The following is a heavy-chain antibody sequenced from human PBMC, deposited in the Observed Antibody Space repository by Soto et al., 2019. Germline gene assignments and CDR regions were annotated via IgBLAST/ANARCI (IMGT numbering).Heavy chain of an antibody. J-gene: IGHJ4*02. V-gene: IGHV2-5*02. CDR2: VYWDDDK. D-gene: IGHD1-1*01. CDR1: GFSLSTSGEG. Sequence: QITLKESGPTLVKPTQSLTLTCTFSGFSLSTSGEGVGWIRQPPGKALEWLALVYWDDDKRYSPSLKSRLTIXXDTSKNQVVLTMTNMDPVDTATYYCVHRRVQIFDFWGQGALVTVSS. CDR3: VHRRVQIFDF.